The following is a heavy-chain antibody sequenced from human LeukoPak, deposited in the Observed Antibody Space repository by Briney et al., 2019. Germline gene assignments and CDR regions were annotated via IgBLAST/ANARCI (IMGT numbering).Heavy chain of an antibody. Sequence: SVKVSCKASGGTFSSYAISWVRQAPGQGLEWMGGIIPIFGTANYAQKFQGRVTITADESTSTAYMELSSLRSEDTAVYYCARDLLVSSSYYYGMGVWGQGTTVTVSS. J-gene: IGHJ6*02. CDR3: ARDLLVSSSYYYGMGV. V-gene: IGHV1-69*13. CDR1: GGTFSSYA. D-gene: IGHD6-6*01. CDR2: IIPIFGTA.